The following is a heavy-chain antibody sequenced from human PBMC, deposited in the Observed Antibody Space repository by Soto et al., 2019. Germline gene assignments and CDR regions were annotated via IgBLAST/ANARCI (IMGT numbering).Heavy chain of an antibody. D-gene: IGHD3-22*01. Sequence: GSLRLSCAASGFTVSSNYMSWVRQAPGKGPEWVSVIYSGGSTYYADSVKGRFTISRDNAMNTLYLQMNNLRAEDTAVYYCARPRNYYESSGSGWFDPWGQGTLVTVS. CDR3: ARPRNYYESSGSGWFDP. CDR2: IYSGGST. CDR1: GFTVSSNY. J-gene: IGHJ5*02. V-gene: IGHV3-53*01.